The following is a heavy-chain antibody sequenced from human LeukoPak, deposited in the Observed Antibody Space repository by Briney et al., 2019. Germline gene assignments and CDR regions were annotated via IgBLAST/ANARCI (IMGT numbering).Heavy chain of an antibody. J-gene: IGHJ4*02. CDR3: AKHQLNSWAACTNDY. D-gene: IGHD6-13*01. Sequence: GGSLRLSCAASGFAFNIDAMSWGRQAAGKGLEWVSAITGSGGTTYYADSVKGRFTISRDNSKNTLYLQMNSLRVEDTAVYYCAKHQLNSWAACTNDYWGRGTLVTVSS. V-gene: IGHV3-23*01. CDR1: GFAFNIDA. CDR2: ITGSGGTT.